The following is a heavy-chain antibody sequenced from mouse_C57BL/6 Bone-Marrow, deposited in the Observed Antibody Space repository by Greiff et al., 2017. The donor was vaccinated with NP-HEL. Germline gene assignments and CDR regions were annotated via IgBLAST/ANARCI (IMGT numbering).Heavy chain of an antibody. J-gene: IGHJ3*01. CDR1: GFNIKDDY. CDR2: IDPENGDT. Sequence: VQLQQSGAELVRPGASVKLSCTASGFNIKDDYMHWVKQRPEQGLEWIGWIDPENGDTEYASKFQGKATITADTSSNTAYLQLSSLTSEDTAVYYCTFITTVVGPRFAYWGQGTLVTVSA. V-gene: IGHV14-4*01. D-gene: IGHD1-1*01. CDR3: TFITTVVGPRFAY.